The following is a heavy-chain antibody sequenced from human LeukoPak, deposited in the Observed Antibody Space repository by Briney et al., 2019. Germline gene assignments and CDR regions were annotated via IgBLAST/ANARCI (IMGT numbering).Heavy chain of an antibody. CDR1: GGSFSGYY. D-gene: IGHD3-22*01. V-gene: IGHV4-34*01. J-gene: IGHJ3*02. CDR3: VRGYRITMIVVVIMGAFDI. Sequence: SETLSLTCAVYGGSFSGYYWSWIRQPPGKGLEWIGEINHSGSTNYNPSLKSRVTISVDTSKIQFFLKLSSVTAADTAVHYCVRGYRITMIVVVIMGAFDIWGQGTMVTVSS. CDR2: INHSGST.